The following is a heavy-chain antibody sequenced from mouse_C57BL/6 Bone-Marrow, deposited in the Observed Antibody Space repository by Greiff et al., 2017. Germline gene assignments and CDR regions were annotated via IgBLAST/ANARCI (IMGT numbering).Heavy chain of an antibody. CDR3: ARSGGLAWFAY. CDR1: GYTFTSYW. V-gene: IGHV1-64*01. J-gene: IGHJ3*01. Sequence: QVQLQQSGAELVKPGASVKLSCKASGYTFTSYWMHWVKQRPGQGLEWIGMIHPNSGSTNYNEKFKSKATLTVDKSSSTAYMKLSSLTSEDSAVYYCARSGGLAWFAYWGQGTLVTVSA. D-gene: IGHD3-1*01. CDR2: IHPNSGST.